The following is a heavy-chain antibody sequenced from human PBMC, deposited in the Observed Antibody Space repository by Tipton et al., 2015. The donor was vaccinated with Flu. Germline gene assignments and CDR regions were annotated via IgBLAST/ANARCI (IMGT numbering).Heavy chain of an antibody. CDR1: GGSMNIYY. CDR3: VNFDSIRGSLGY. D-gene: IGHD3-22*01. Sequence: LSLTCTVSGGSMNIYYWCWIRQPPGKGLEWVSVIFSGGFINYADSAEGRFTMSRDNSKNTLYLQMNSLRVEDTAVYYCVNFDSIRGSLGYWGQGTLVTVSS. J-gene: IGHJ4*02. V-gene: IGHV3-66*02. CDR2: IFSGGFI.